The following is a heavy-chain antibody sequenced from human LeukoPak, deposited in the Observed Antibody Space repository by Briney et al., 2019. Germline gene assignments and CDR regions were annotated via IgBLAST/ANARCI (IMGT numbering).Heavy chain of an antibody. V-gene: IGHV4-59*12. D-gene: IGHD3-16*01. CDR1: GGSISSYY. Sequence: SETLSLTCTVSGGSISSYYWSWIRQPPGKGLEWIGYIYYSGSTNYNPSLKSRVTISVATSKNQFSLKLSSVTAADTAVYYCARDSMITFGGTHYMDVWGKGTTVTVSS. J-gene: IGHJ6*03. CDR3: ARDSMITFGGTHYMDV. CDR2: IYYSGST.